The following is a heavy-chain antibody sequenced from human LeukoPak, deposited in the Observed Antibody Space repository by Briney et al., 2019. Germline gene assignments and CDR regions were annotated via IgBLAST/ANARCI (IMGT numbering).Heavy chain of an antibody. Sequence: GGSLRLSCAASGFTFSSYTMSWVRQAPGKGLEWVSYISSRSSTIYYADSVKGRFTISRDNAKNSLYLQMNSLRDEDTAVYYCAREDYYDSSGCSYWGQGTLVTVSS. CDR3: AREDYYDSSGCSY. V-gene: IGHV3-48*02. D-gene: IGHD3-22*01. CDR1: GFTFSSYT. CDR2: ISSRSSTI. J-gene: IGHJ4*02.